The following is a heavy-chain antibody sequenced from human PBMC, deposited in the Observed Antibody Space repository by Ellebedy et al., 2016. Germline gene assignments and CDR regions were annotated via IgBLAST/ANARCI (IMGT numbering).Heavy chain of an antibody. J-gene: IGHJ6*02. CDR1: GFTFSKYD. CDR3: AKSHGSKLVTGAVSFYYDLDV. V-gene: IGHV3-30*18. Sequence: GGSLRLXCAASGFTFSKYDMHWVRLAPGKGLEWVALISYDASKKNYVDSVKGRFTISRDNSKDTLYLQMDSLAAEDTAHYYCAKSHGSKLVTGAVSFYYDLDVWGQGTAVTVSS. D-gene: IGHD2-21*02. CDR2: ISYDASKK.